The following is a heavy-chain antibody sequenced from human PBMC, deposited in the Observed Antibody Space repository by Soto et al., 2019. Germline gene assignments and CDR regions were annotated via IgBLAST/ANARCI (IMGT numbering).Heavy chain of an antibody. CDR2: IYHSGST. J-gene: IGHJ6*02. V-gene: IGHV4-4*02. Sequence: WETLSLTCAVSGGSISSSNWWSWVRQPPGKGLEWIGEIYHSGSTNYNPSLKSRVTISVDKSKNQFSLKLSSVTAADTAVYYCARDQVGYCSSTSCLIYYYYGMDVWGQGTTVTVSS. CDR1: GGSISSSNW. CDR3: ARDQVGYCSSTSCLIYYYYGMDV. D-gene: IGHD2-2*01.